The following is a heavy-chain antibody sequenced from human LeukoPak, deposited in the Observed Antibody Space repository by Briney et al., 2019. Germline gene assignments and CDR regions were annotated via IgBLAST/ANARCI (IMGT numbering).Heavy chain of an antibody. V-gene: IGHV7-4-1*02. CDR3: AREILRLDY. D-gene: IGHD2/OR15-2a*01. J-gene: IGHJ4*02. CDR1: GYTFTSNS. Sequence: ASVKVSCTASGYTFTSNSMNWVRQAPGQGLEWMGWINTNTGNPTYAQGFTGRFVFSLDTSVSTAYLQISSLKAEDTAVYYCAREILRLDYWGQGTLVTVSS. CDR2: INTNTGNP.